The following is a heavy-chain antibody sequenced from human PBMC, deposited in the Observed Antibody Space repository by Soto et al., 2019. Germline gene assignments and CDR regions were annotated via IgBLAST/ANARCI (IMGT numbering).Heavy chain of an antibody. CDR2: ISSSSNTI. CDR3: AKGQWFDAFDI. V-gene: IGHV3-48*01. Sequence: LRLSCAASGFTFSSYSMNWVRQAPGKGLEWVSYISSSSNTIYYADSVKGRFTSSRDNAKNSLYLQMNSLRAEDTAVYYCAKGQWFDAFDIWGQGTMVTVSS. D-gene: IGHD3-22*01. CDR1: GFTFSSYS. J-gene: IGHJ3*02.